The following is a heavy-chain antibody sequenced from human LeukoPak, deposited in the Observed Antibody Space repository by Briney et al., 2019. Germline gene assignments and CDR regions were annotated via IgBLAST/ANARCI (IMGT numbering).Heavy chain of an antibody. CDR1: GFTFSSYN. V-gene: IGHV3-21*01. Sequence: GGSLRLFCAASGFTFSSYNMNWVRQAPGKGLEGVSSISTRSNDIYYVDSLKGRFTISRDNAKNSLYLQMNSLRAEDTAVYYCARDGCYYGSGSYYVAPKYYYFGMDVWGQGTTVTVSS. CDR2: ISTRSNDI. J-gene: IGHJ6*02. D-gene: IGHD3-10*01. CDR3: ARDGCYYGSGSYYVAPKYYYFGMDV.